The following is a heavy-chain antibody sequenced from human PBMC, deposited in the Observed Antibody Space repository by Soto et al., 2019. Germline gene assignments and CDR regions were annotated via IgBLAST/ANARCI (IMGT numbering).Heavy chain of an antibody. CDR1: GGSISSYY. CDR3: ATSEGEYWAYDYYYYGGLDV. V-gene: IGHV4-59*01. Sequence: PSETLSLTCTVSGGSISSYYWSWIRQPPGKGLEWIGYIYYSGSTNYNPSLKSRVTISVDTSKNQFSLKLSSVTAADTAVYYCATSEGEYWAYDYYYYGGLDVGGQGTTVPPSS. J-gene: IGHJ6*01. CDR2: IYYSGST. D-gene: IGHD5-12*01.